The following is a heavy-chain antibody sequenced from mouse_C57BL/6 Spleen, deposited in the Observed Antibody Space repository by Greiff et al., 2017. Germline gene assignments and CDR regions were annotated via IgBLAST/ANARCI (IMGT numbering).Heavy chain of an antibody. CDR3: ARRATSIYYYAMDY. CDR1: GYSFTDYN. CDR2: INPNYGTT. Sequence: EVKLQQSGPELVKPGASVKISCKASGYSFTDYNMNWVKQSNGKSLEWIGVINPNYGTTSYNQKFKGKATLTVDQSSSTAYMQLNSLTSEDSAVYYCARRATSIYYYAMDYWGQGTSVTVSS. J-gene: IGHJ4*01. D-gene: IGHD1-1*01. V-gene: IGHV1-39*01.